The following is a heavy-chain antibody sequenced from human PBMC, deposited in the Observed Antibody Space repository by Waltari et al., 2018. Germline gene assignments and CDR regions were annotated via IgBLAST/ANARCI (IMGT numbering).Heavy chain of an antibody. J-gene: IGHJ4*02. CDR1: GFTFSSSW. Sequence: EVQLVESGGGLVQPGGSLRLSCAASGFTFSSSWLSWVRQAPGKGLEWVANRKQDGSEKYYVDSVKGRFTISRDNAKNSLYLQMNSLRAEDTAVYYCARDSYGSGSYQHDYWGQGTLVTVSS. V-gene: IGHV3-7*01. CDR2: RKQDGSEK. D-gene: IGHD3-10*01. CDR3: ARDSYGSGSYQHDY.